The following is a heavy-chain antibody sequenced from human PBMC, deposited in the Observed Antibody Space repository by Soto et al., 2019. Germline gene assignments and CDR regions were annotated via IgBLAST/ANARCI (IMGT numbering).Heavy chain of an antibody. D-gene: IGHD3-16*02. CDR1: SGSISSSNW. V-gene: IGHV4-4*02. J-gene: IGHJ4*02. CDR2: IYHIGST. Sequence: SETLSLTCAVSSGSISSSNWWSWVRQPPGKGLEWFGEIYHIGSTNYNPSLKSRVTISVDKSKNQFSLRLSSVTAADTAVYYCARGIGMITFGGVIAYDYWGQGTLVTVSS. CDR3: ARGIGMITFGGVIAYDY.